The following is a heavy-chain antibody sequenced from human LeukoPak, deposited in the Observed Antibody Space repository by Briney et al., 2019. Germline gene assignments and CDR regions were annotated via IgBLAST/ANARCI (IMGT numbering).Heavy chain of an antibody. Sequence: SETLSLTCTVSGGSISSYYWSWIRQPAGKGLEWIGRIYTSGSTNYNASLKSRVSMSVDTSQDQFSLKLSSGTAADTAVTYCARENSGSYRDFNYWGKGTLVTVSS. D-gene: IGHD1-26*01. J-gene: IGHJ4*02. CDR3: ARENSGSYRDFNY. CDR1: GGSISSYY. V-gene: IGHV4-4*07. CDR2: IYTSGST.